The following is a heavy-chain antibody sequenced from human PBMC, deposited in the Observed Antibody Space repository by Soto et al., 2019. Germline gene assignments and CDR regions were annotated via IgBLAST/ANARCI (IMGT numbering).Heavy chain of an antibody. CDR2: IIPILGIA. Sequence: QVQLVQSGAEVKKPGSSVKVSCKASGGTFSSYTISWVRQAPGQGLEWMGRIIPILGIANYAQKFQGRVTLTADKSTSTAYMELSSLRSEDTAVYYCARDRASGGYGMDVWGQGTTVTVSS. V-gene: IGHV1-69*08. D-gene: IGHD3-10*01. CDR3: ARDRASGGYGMDV. J-gene: IGHJ6*02. CDR1: GGTFSSYT.